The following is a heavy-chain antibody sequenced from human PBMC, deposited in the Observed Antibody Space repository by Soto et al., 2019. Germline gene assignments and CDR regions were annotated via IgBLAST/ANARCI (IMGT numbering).Heavy chain of an antibody. V-gene: IGHV4-39*07. CDR1: GGSIRSGDYY. J-gene: IGHJ6*02. CDR2: INHSGST. CDR3: AREGGGSGAQYYYYYYGMDV. D-gene: IGHD3-10*01. Sequence: SETLSLTCTVSGGSIRSGDYYWSWIRQPPGKGLEWIGEINHSGSTNYNPSLKSRVTISVDTSKNQFSLKLSSVTAADTAVYYCAREGGGSGAQYYYYYYGMDVWGQGTTVTVSS.